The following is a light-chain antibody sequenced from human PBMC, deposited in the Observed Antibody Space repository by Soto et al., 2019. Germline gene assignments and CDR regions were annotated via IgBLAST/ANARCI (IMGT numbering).Light chain of an antibody. V-gene: IGKV3-15*01. CDR2: GAS. CDR3: QQYNNWPPYT. Sequence: EIVMTQSPATLSVSTGERATLSCRASQSVSRNLAWYQQKPGQAPRLLIYGASTRATGIPARFSGSGSGTEFTLTISSLQSEDFAVYYCQQYNNWPPYTFGQGTKLEIK. CDR1: QSVSRN. J-gene: IGKJ2*01.